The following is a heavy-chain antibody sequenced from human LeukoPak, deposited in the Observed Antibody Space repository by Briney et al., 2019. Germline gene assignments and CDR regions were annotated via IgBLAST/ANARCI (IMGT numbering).Heavy chain of an antibody. Sequence: ASVKVSCKASGYTFTGYYMHWVRQAPGQGLEWMGWINPNSGGTNYAQKFQGRVTMTRDTSISTAYMELSRLRSDDTAVCYCASVDSGYDPIARDYWGQGTLVTVSS. CDR1: GYTFTGYY. D-gene: IGHD5-12*01. J-gene: IGHJ4*02. V-gene: IGHV1-2*02. CDR3: ASVDSGYDPIARDY. CDR2: INPNSGGT.